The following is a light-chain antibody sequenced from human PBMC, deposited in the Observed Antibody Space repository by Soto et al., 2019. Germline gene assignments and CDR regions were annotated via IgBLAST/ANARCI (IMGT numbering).Light chain of an antibody. CDR2: GAS. J-gene: IGKJ1*01. CDR1: QSVSSSY. Sequence: CRSSQSVSSSYLAWYQQKPGQAPRLLIYGASSRATGIPDRFSGSGSGTGLHPTNSCVQGNASEPYFRPQGPGSTLSFAQGTKVDIK. CDR3: PQGPGSTLS. V-gene: IGKV3-20*01.